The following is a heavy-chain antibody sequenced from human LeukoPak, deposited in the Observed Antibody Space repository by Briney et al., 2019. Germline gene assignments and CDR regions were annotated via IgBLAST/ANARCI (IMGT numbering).Heavy chain of an antibody. CDR1: GGSISSGSYY. CDR2: IYTSGST. CDR3: ARSRITIFGVVTPFDY. D-gene: IGHD3-3*01. Sequence: KPSETLSLTCTVSGGSISSGSYYWSWIRKPAGKGLEWIGRIYTSGSTNYNPSLKSRVTISVDTSKNQFSLKLSSVTAADTAVYYCARSRITIFGVVTPFDYWGQGTLVTVSS. J-gene: IGHJ4*02. V-gene: IGHV4-61*02.